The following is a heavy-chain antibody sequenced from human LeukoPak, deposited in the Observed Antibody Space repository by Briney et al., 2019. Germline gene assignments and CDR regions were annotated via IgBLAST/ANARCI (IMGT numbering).Heavy chain of an antibody. D-gene: IGHD6-19*01. CDR2: IKQDGSEK. Sequence: GGSLRLSCAGSGFTFSSYWMSWVRQAPGKGLEWVANIKQDGSEKCYVDSVKGRFTISRDNAKNSLYLQMNSLRAEDTAVYYCARENIAVAGYFDYWGQGTLVTVSS. J-gene: IGHJ4*02. V-gene: IGHV3-7*01. CDR3: ARENIAVAGYFDY. CDR1: GFTFSSYW.